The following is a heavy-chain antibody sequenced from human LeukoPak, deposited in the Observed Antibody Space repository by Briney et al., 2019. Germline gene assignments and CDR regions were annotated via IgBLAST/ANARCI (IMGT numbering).Heavy chain of an antibody. CDR3: ARDWAQLRYFDWFKTDAFDI. Sequence: GGSLRLSCAASGFTFSSYWMSWVSQAPGKGLEWVANIKQDGRGKYYVDSVKGRFPISRDNAKNSLYLQMNSLRAEDTAVYYCARDWAQLRYFDWFKTDAFDIWGQGTSVTVSS. J-gene: IGHJ3*02. CDR2: IKQDGRGK. V-gene: IGHV3-7*01. CDR1: GFTFSSYW. D-gene: IGHD3-9*01.